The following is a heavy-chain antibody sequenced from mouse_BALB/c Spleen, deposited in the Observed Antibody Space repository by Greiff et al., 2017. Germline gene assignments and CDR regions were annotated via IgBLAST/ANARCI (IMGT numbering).Heavy chain of an antibody. CDR2: IDPSDSYT. Sequence: QVQLKQPGAELVKPGASVKLSCKASGYTFTSYWMHWVKQRPGQGLEWIGEIDPSDSYTNYNQKFKGKATLTVDKSSSTAYMQLSSLTSEDSAVYYCARGTGDFDYWGQGTTLTVSS. J-gene: IGHJ2*01. CDR1: GYTFTSYW. D-gene: IGHD4-1*01. V-gene: IGHV1-69*02. CDR3: ARGTGDFDY.